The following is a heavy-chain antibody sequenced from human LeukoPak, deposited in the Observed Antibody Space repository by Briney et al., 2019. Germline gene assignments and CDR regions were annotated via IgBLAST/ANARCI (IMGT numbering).Heavy chain of an antibody. CDR1: GFTFSNAW. V-gene: IGHV3-15*01. J-gene: IGHJ6*02. D-gene: IGHD3-22*01. CDR3: TTELCLGQLWFCYYDSSGYPGYGYYGMDV. CDR2: IKSKTDGGTT. Sequence: GGSLRLSCAASGFTFSNAWMSWVRQAPGKGLERVGRIKSKTDGGTTDYAAPVKGRFTISRDDSKNTLYLQMNSLKTEDTAVYYCTTELCLGQLWFCYYDSSGYPGYGYYGMDVWGQGTTVTVSS.